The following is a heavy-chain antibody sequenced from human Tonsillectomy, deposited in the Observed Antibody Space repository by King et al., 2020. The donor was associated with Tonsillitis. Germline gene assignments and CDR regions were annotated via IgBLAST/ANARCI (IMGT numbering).Heavy chain of an antibody. CDR3: ARVPTKTRYGDYVD. J-gene: IGHJ4*02. D-gene: IGHD4-17*01. V-gene: IGHV1-18*01. CDR2: ISAYNVHT. CDR1: GYTFTSYG. Sequence: VQLVESGAEVKKPGASVKVSCKASGYTFTSYGISWVQQAPGQGLEWMGWISAYNVHTNYAQKFQGRVTMTTDTSTSTAYMELRSLRSDDTAVYYCARVPTKTRYGDYVDWGQGTLVTVSS.